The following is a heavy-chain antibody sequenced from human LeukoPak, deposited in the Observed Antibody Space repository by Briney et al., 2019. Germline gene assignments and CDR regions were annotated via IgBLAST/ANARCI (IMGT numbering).Heavy chain of an antibody. V-gene: IGHV3-53*01. CDR3: AKDGAYYDQHYFDY. Sequence: GGSLRLSCAASGFTVSSHYMTWVRQAPGKGLEYVSIIYSDGNTYYADSVRGRFTLSRDNSKNTLYLQMNSLRAEDTAVYYCAKDGAYYDQHYFDYWGQGTLVTVSS. J-gene: IGHJ4*02. CDR1: GFTVSSHY. D-gene: IGHD3-16*01. CDR2: IYSDGNT.